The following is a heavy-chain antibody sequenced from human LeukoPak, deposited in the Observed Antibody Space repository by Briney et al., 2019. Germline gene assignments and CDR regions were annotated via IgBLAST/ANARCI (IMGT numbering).Heavy chain of an antibody. D-gene: IGHD5-18*01. CDR3: ARDLDSYGLLDY. J-gene: IGHJ4*02. V-gene: IGHV4-59*01. CDR1: GGSISSYY. CDR2: IYYSGST. Sequence: PSETLSLTCTVSGGSISSYYWSWIRQPPGKGLEWIEYIYYSGSTNYNPSLKSRVTISVDTSKNQFSLKLSSVTAADTAVYYCARDLDSYGLLDYWGQGTLVTVSS.